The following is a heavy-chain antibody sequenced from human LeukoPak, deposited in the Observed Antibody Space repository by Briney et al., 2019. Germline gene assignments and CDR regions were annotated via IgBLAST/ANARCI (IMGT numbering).Heavy chain of an antibody. J-gene: IGHJ4*02. Sequence: GGSLRLSCAASGFTFSSYEMNWVRQAPGKGLEWVSYISSSGSTIYYADSVKGRFTISRDNAKNSLYLQMNSLRAEDTAVYYCARLGITMVRGVIHDYWGQGTLVTVSS. D-gene: IGHD3-10*01. CDR2: ISSSGSTI. CDR3: ARLGITMVRGVIHDY. CDR1: GFTFSSYE. V-gene: IGHV3-48*03.